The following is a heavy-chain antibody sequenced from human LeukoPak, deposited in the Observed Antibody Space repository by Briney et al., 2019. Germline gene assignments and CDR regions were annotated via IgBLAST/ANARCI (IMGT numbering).Heavy chain of an antibody. CDR3: ARDREELRYFDWLLFDY. V-gene: IGHV1-3*01. Sequence: ASVKVSCKASGYTFTSYAMHWVRLAPGQRLEWMGWINAGNGNTKYSQKFQGRVTITRDTSASTAYMELSSLRSEDTAVYYCARDREELRYFDWLLFDYWGQGTLVTVSS. J-gene: IGHJ4*02. CDR1: GYTFTSYA. D-gene: IGHD3-9*01. CDR2: INAGNGNT.